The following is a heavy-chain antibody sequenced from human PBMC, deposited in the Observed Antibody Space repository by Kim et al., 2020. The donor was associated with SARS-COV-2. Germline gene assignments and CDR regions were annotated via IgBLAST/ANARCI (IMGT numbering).Heavy chain of an antibody. CDR2: INNDGTIT. V-gene: IGHV3-74*01. Sequence: PGGSLRLSCAVSGVTFNGYWMHWVRQAPGKGLVWVSRINNDGTITNYADSVKGRFSISRDNAKNTLFLQMNSLGAEDTALYYCVRGRDNYVNDFVYWGQGTLVTVSS. CDR3: VRGRDNYVNDFVY. J-gene: IGHJ4*02. CDR1: GVTFNGYW. D-gene: IGHD3-10*02.